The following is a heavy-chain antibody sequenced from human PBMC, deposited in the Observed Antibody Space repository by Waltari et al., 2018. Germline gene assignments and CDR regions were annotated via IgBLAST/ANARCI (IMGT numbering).Heavy chain of an antibody. D-gene: IGHD6-19*01. V-gene: IGHV3-48*03. CDR2: ISSSGSTI. CDR1: GLTFSRFE. J-gene: IGHJ4*02. Sequence: EVQLVESGGGLVQTGGSVRLPCSASGLTFSRFEMNVVRQAPGKGLEWVSYISSSGSTIYYADSVKGRFTISRDNAKNSLYLQMNSLRAEDTAVYYCARDWSARLGGVLDYWGQGTLVTVSS. CDR3: ARDWSARLGGVLDY.